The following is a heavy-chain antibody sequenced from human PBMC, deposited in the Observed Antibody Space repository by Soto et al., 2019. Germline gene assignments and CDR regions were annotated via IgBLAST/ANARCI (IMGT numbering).Heavy chain of an antibody. Sequence: GGSLRLSCAASGFTFSNYGMHWVRQAPGKGLEWVAVISYDGSNKYYADSVKGRFTISRDNSKNTLYLQMNSLRAEDTAVYYCAKDWDTAMVTTYYGMDVWGQGTTVTVSS. J-gene: IGHJ6*02. CDR2: ISYDGSNK. V-gene: IGHV3-30*18. CDR1: GFTFSNYG. CDR3: AKDWDTAMVTTYYGMDV. D-gene: IGHD5-18*01.